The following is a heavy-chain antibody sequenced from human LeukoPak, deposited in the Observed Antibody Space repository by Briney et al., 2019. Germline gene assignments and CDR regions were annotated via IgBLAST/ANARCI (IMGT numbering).Heavy chain of an antibody. CDR1: DGSISNSY. V-gene: IGHV4-4*09. Sequence: SETLSLTCTVSDGSISNSYWNWVRQPPGKGLEWLGYIYTSGSTNYNPSLQSLVTLSIDTSKKQFSLNLSSVTAADTAVCYCAHSYGGKVVPFDCWGQGSLVTVSS. CDR3: AHSYGGKVVPFDC. J-gene: IGHJ4*02. D-gene: IGHD4-23*01. CDR2: IYTSGST.